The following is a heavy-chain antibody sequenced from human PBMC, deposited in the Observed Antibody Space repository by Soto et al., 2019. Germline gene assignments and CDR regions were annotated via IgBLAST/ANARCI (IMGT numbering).Heavy chain of an antibody. CDR2: IWYDGSNK. CDR1: GFTFSSYG. CDR3: ARDKYCSSTSCSTLDY. D-gene: IGHD2-2*01. V-gene: IGHV3-33*01. J-gene: IGHJ4*02. Sequence: GGSLRLSCAASGFTFSSYGMHWVRQAPGKGLEWVAVIWYDGSNKYYADSVKGRFTISRDNSKNTLYLQMNSLRAEDTAVYYCARDKYCSSTSCSTLDYWGQGTLVTVSS.